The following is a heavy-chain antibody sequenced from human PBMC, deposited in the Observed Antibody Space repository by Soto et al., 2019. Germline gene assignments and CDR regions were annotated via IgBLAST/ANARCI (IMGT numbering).Heavy chain of an antibody. CDR1: GFTFSDHY. Sequence: GGSLRLSCAASGFTFSDHYTDWVRQAPGKGLEWVGRTRNKANSYTTEYAASVKGRFTISRDDSKNSLYLQMNSLKTEDTAVYYCARGYCSNGVCYRYIDLWGRGTLVTV. D-gene: IGHD2-8*01. CDR2: TRNKANSYTT. J-gene: IGHJ2*01. V-gene: IGHV3-72*01. CDR3: ARGYCSNGVCYRYIDL.